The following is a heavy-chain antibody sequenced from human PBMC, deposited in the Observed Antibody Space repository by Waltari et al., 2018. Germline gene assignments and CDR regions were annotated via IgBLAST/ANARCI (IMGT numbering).Heavy chain of an antibody. Sequence: QVQLQESGPGLVKPSETLSLTCAVSGYSISSGYYWGWIRQPPGKGLEWIGSIYHSGSTYYNPSLKSRVTISVDTSKNQFSLKLSSVTAADTAVYYCARLDLGHDAFDIWGQGTMVTVSS. J-gene: IGHJ3*02. V-gene: IGHV4-38-2*01. CDR2: IYHSGST. CDR3: ARLDLGHDAFDI. D-gene: IGHD7-27*01. CDR1: GYSISSGYY.